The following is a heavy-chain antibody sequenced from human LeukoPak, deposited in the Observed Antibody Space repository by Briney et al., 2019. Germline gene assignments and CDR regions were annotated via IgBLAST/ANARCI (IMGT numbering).Heavy chain of an antibody. J-gene: IGHJ5*02. D-gene: IGHD3-3*01. CDR2: IYHSGST. CDR3: AGGFPDDFFDP. V-gene: IGHV4-30-2*01. Sequence: LSETLSLTCAVSGGSISSGGYSWSWIRQPPGKGLEWIGYIYHSGSTYYNPSLKSRVTISVDRSKNQFSLKLSSVTAADTAVYYCAGGFPDDFFDPWGQGTLVTVSS. CDR1: GGSISSGGYS.